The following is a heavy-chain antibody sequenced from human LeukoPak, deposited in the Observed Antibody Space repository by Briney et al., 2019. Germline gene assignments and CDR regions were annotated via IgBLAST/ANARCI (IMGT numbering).Heavy chain of an antibody. D-gene: IGHD3-3*01. V-gene: IGHV3-30-3*01. J-gene: IGHJ4*02. CDR1: GFTFSSYA. CDR3: AKDGERFLEWLPPLGY. Sequence: PGGSLRLSCAASGFTFSSYAMHWVRQAPGKGLEWVAVISYDGSNKYYADSVKGRITISRDNSKNMLYLEMNSLRAEDTAVYYCAKDGERFLEWLPPLGYWGQGTLVTVSS. CDR2: ISYDGSNK.